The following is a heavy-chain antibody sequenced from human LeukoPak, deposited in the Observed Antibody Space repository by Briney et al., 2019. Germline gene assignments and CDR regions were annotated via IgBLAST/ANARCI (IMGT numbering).Heavy chain of an antibody. Sequence: SETLSLTCAVYGGSFSGYYWSWIRQPPGKGLEWIGEINHSGSTNYNPSLKSRVTISVDTSKNQFSLKLSSATAADTAVYYCARGRVGATRGRNFDYWGQGTLVTVSS. J-gene: IGHJ4*02. CDR1: GGSFSGYY. V-gene: IGHV4-34*01. D-gene: IGHD1-26*01. CDR2: INHSGST. CDR3: ARGRVGATRGRNFDY.